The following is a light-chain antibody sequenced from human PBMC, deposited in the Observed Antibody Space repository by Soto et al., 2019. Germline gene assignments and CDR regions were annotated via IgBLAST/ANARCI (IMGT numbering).Light chain of an antibody. CDR3: QQRSNWPT. Sequence: EIVLTQSPATLSLSPGERATLSCRASQSVSSYLAWYQQKPGQAPRLLIYDASNRAAGIPARFGGSGSGADFTLTISSLEPEGFAVYYCQQRSNWPTCGQGTKLEIK. J-gene: IGKJ2*01. CDR2: DAS. V-gene: IGKV3-11*01. CDR1: QSVSSY.